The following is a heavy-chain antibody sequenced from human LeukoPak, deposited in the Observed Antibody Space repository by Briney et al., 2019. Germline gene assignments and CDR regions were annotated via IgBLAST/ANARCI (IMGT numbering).Heavy chain of an antibody. V-gene: IGHV3-48*03. CDR1: GFTFSSYE. J-gene: IGHJ4*02. CDR2: ISISGSTI. D-gene: IGHD5-12*01. Sequence: GGSLRLSCAASGFTFSSYEMNWVRQAPGKGLEWVSYISISGSTIYYADSVKGRFTISRDNAKNSLYLQMNSLRDEDTAVYYCARDYQGRGYSGYGLKDYWGQGTLVTVSS. CDR3: ARDYQGRGYSGYGLKDY.